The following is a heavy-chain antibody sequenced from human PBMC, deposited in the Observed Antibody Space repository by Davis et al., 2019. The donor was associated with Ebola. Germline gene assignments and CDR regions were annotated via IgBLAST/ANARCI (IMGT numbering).Heavy chain of an antibody. V-gene: IGHV1-69*13. Sequence: SVKVSCKASGGTFSSYAISWVLHSPFTWLEWMGGSRRICGKEKEDKKFQGRVTITADESTSTAYMELSSLRSEDTAGDDGARDFRGVGEMATNPYDYYYGMDVWGKGTTITVSS. CDR3: ARDFRGVGEMATNPYDYYYGMDV. J-gene: IGHJ6*04. D-gene: IGHD5-24*01. CDR2: SRRICGKE. CDR1: GGTFSSYA.